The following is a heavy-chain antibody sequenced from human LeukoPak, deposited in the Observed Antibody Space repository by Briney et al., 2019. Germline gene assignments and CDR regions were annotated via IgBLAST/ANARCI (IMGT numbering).Heavy chain of an antibody. V-gene: IGHV4-4*09. CDR1: GGSISSYY. D-gene: IGHD3-22*01. Sequence: PTETLSLTCTVSGGSISSYYWSWIRQPPGKGLEWIGYIYTSGSTNYNPSLKSRDTISVDTSKNQFSLKLSSVTAADTAVYYCARHPLPDYDSSGYLDYWGQGTLVTVSS. J-gene: IGHJ4*02. CDR3: ARHPLPDYDSSGYLDY. CDR2: IYTSGST.